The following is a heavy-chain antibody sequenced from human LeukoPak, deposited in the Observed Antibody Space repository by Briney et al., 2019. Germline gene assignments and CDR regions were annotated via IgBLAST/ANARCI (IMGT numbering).Heavy chain of an antibody. CDR3: ARGRYCSADICSGGDAFDI. D-gene: IGHD2-15*01. J-gene: IGHJ3*02. CDR2: IYTRGST. CDR1: GGSINNYY. Sequence: KTSETLSLTCTVSGGSINNYYWSWIRQPAGKGLEWIGRIYTRGSTNYNPSLKRRVTMSVDTSKNQFSLKLGSVTGADTAVYYCARGRYCSADICSGGDAFDIWGQGTMVSVSS. V-gene: IGHV4-4*07.